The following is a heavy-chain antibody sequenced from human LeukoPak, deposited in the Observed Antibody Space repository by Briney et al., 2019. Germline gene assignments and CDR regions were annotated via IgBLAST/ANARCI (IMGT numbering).Heavy chain of an antibody. D-gene: IGHD6-13*01. CDR3: ARDGYISPMPCPYNWFDP. J-gene: IGHJ5*02. Sequence: PSETLSLTCTVSGYSISSGYYWGWIRQPPGKGLEWIGSIYHSGSTYYNPSLKSRVTISVDTSKNQFSLKLSSVTAADTAVYYCARDGYISPMPCPYNWFDPWGQGTLVTVSS. V-gene: IGHV4-38-2*02. CDR2: IYHSGST. CDR1: GYSISSGYY.